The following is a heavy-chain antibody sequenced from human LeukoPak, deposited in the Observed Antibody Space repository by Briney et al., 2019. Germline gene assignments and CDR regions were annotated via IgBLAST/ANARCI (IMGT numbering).Heavy chain of an antibody. D-gene: IGHD2-2*01. CDR2: ISSSGTTI. Sequence: PGGSLRLSCEASGFTFSSYSMNWVRQAPEKGLEWVSYISSSGTTIYYADSVKGRFTISRDNAKNSLYLQMNSLRAEDTAVYYCARDRSRMIWGQGTLVTVSS. CDR3: ARDRSRMI. CDR1: GFTFSSYS. V-gene: IGHV3-48*01. J-gene: IGHJ4*02.